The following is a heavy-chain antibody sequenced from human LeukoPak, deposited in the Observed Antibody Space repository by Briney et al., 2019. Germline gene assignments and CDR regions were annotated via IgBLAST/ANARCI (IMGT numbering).Heavy chain of an antibody. CDR1: GFTFSSYA. V-gene: IGHV3-30-3*01. CDR3: AXTTXYYGDYGPIDY. D-gene: IGHD4-17*01. Sequence: PGRSLRLSCAASGFTFSSYAMHWVRQAPGKGLEWVAVISYDGSNKYYADSVKGRFTISRDNSKNTLYLQMNSLRAEDTAVYYCAXTTXYYGDYGPIDYWGQGTLVTVSX. J-gene: IGHJ4*02. CDR2: ISYDGSNK.